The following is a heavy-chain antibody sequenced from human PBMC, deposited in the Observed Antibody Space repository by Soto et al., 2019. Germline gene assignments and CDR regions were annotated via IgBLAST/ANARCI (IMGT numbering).Heavy chain of an antibody. Sequence: PSETLSLTCAVSGGSISSGGYSWSWIRRPPGKGLEWIGYIYHSGSTYYNPSLKSRVTISVDRSKNQFSLKLSSVTAADTAVYYCARASLYSGYDFWGQGTLVTVSS. D-gene: IGHD5-12*01. V-gene: IGHV4-30-2*01. CDR1: GGSISSGGYS. J-gene: IGHJ4*02. CDR2: IYHSGST. CDR3: ARASLYSGYDF.